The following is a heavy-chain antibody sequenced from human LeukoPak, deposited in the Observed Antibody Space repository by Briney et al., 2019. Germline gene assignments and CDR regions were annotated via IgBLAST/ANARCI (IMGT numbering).Heavy chain of an antibody. D-gene: IGHD3-10*01. CDR2: INSDGSST. J-gene: IGHJ5*02. V-gene: IGHV3-74*01. CDR3: ARPMVRGVRAWFDP. Sequence: PGGSLRLSCAASGFTFSSYWMHWVRQAPGKGLVWVPRINSDGSSTSYADSVKGRFTISRDNAKNTLYLQMNSLRAEDTAVYYCARPMVRGVRAWFDPWGQGTLVTVSP. CDR1: GFTFSSYW.